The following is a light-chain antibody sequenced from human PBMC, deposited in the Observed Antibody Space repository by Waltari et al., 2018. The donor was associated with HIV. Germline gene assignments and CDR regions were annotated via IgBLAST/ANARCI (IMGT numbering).Light chain of an antibody. J-gene: IGKJ4*01. Sequence: IQLTQSPSSLSASVGDRVTITCRASQGIRSALAWYQQKAGKTPKLLTYDAYSLESGVPSRFSGSGTGTDFTLTISSLQPEDFATYYCQHFDSYPFAFGGGTKVEIK. V-gene: IGKV1-13*02. CDR3: QHFDSYPFA. CDR1: QGIRSA. CDR2: DAY.